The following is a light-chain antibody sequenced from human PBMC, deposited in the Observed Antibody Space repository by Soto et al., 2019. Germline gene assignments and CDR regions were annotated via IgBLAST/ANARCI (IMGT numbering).Light chain of an antibody. J-gene: IGKJ4*01. CDR1: QSISDT. CDR3: QQYGSSPSLT. CDR2: DAS. Sequence: IVMTQSPATLSVSPWGRATLSCRASQSISDTLAWYQQKPGLAPRLLLYDASSRATGVPDRFSGSGSGTDFTLTISRLEPEDFAVYYCQQYGSSPSLTFGGGTKVDIK. V-gene: IGKV3D-20*01.